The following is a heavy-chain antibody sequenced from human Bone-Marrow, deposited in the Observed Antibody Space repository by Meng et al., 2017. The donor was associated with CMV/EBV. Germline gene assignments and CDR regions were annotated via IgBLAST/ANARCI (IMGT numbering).Heavy chain of an antibody. V-gene: IGHV1-18*01. CDR1: GYTFNTHS. Sequence: ASVKVSCKASGYTFNTHSINWVRQAPGQGLEWMGRINTYNGNTKFAQKFQGRVTLTTDSSTTTAFLELRSLRSDDTAVYYCARAVKGAMVRGERIHYYYGMDVWGQGTTVTVSS. CDR2: INTYNGNT. D-gene: IGHD3-10*01. CDR3: ARAVKGAMVRGERIHYYYGMDV. J-gene: IGHJ6*02.